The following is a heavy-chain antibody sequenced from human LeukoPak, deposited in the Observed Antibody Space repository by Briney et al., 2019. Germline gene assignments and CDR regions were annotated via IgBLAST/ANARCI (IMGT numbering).Heavy chain of an antibody. V-gene: IGHV3-30*02. Sequence: GGSLRLTCATSGFTFSSYDMHWVRQAPGKGLEWVAFGRSYGTNKNYADSLQGRFTISRDNAKNSLYLQMNSLRAEDTAVYYCAKLLYYYDSSQPYWGQGTLVTVSS. J-gene: IGHJ4*02. CDR3: AKLLYYYDSSQPY. CDR1: GFTFSSYD. CDR2: GRSYGTNK. D-gene: IGHD3-22*01.